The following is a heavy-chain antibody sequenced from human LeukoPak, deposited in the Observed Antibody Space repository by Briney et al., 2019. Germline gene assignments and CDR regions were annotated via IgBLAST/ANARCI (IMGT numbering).Heavy chain of an antibody. Sequence: PSETLSLTCTVSGGSITSYHWSWIRQPAGKGLEWIGRIYSSGSTNYNSSLKSRVTMSVDTSKNLFSLKVTSVTAADTAVYYCARQRPHVAGEAFDIWGQGTTVTVSS. CDR2: IYSSGST. D-gene: IGHD3-10*01. J-gene: IGHJ3*02. V-gene: IGHV4-4*07. CDR3: ARQRPHVAGEAFDI. CDR1: GGSITSYH.